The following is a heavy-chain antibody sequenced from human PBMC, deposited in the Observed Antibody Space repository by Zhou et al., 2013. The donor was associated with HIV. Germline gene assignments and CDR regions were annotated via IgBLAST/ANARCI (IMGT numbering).Heavy chain of an antibody. CDR2: INPGIGST. D-gene: IGHD2-21*02. CDR3: ASAPLSRYYYYMDV. Sequence: QVQLVQSGAEMKKPGASVNISCKASGYAFTSYYIHWVRQAPGQGLEWMGLINPGIGSTYYAEKFQGRITVTRDTSTNTVNMQLGSLRSEDTAVYYCASAPLSRYYYYMDVWGKGTTVTVSS. V-gene: IGHV1-46*03. CDR1: GYAFTSYY. J-gene: IGHJ6*03.